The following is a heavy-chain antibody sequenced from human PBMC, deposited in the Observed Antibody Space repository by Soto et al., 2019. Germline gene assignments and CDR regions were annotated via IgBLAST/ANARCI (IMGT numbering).Heavy chain of an antibody. CDR3: ARGREPNYYYHGMDV. V-gene: IGHV1-69*01. Sequence: QVQLVQSGAEVKKPGSSVKVSCKASGGTFSSYAISWVRQAPGQGLEWMGGILPIFGTANYAQKFQGRVKITANESTSTDYMELSSLRSENTAVYYCARGREPNYYYHGMDVWGQGTTVTVSS. CDR1: GGTFSSYA. J-gene: IGHJ6*02. CDR2: ILPIFGTA.